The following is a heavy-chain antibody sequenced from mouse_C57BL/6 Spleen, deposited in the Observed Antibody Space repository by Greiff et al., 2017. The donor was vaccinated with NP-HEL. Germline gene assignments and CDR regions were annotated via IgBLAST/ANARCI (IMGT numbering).Heavy chain of an antibody. V-gene: IGHV1-53*01. J-gene: IGHJ3*01. CDR3: AREDSSGFAWFAY. CDR2: INPSNGGT. CDR1: GYTFTSYW. D-gene: IGHD3-2*02. Sequence: QVQLQQPGTELVKPGASVKLSCKASGYTFTSYWMHWVKQRPGQGLEWIGNINPSNGGTNYNEKFKSKATLTVDKSSSTAYMQLSSLTSEDSAVYYSAREDSSGFAWFAYWGQGTLVTVSA.